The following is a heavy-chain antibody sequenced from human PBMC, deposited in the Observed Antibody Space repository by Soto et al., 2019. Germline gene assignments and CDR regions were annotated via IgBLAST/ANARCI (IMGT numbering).Heavy chain of an antibody. CDR3: ARESSTRLLYYYYGMDV. Sequence: QVQLVQSGAEVKKPGASVKVSCKASGYTFTGYYMHWVRQAPGQGLEWMGWINPNSGGTNYAQKFQGWVNMTRDTSISTAYMELSRLRSDDTAVYYCARESSTRLLYYYYGMDVWGQGTTVTVSS. V-gene: IGHV1-2*04. CDR1: GYTFTGYY. J-gene: IGHJ6*02. D-gene: IGHD2-2*01. CDR2: INPNSGGT.